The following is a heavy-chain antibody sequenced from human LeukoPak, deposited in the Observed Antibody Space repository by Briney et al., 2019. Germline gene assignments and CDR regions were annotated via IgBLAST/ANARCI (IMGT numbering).Heavy chain of an antibody. V-gene: IGHV3-15*01. Sequence: KPGGSLRLSCAASGFTFSNAWMSWVRQAPGKGLEWVGRIKSKTDGGTTDYAAPVKGRFTISRDDSKNTVYLQMNSLKTEDTAVYYCTSYSSGWTYYYGMDVWGQGTAVTVSS. D-gene: IGHD6-19*01. J-gene: IGHJ6*02. CDR1: GFTFSNAW. CDR2: IKSKTDGGTT. CDR3: TSYSSGWTYYYGMDV.